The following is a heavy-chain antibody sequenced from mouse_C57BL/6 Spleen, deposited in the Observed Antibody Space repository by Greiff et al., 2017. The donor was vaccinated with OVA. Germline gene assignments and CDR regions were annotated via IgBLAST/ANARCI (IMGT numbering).Heavy chain of an antibody. Sequence: VQLQQPGAELVMPGASVKLSCKASGYTFTSSWMHWVKQRPGQGLEWIGELDPSASYTNYNQKFKGKSTLTVDKSSSTAYMQLSSLTSEDSAVYYCARGTYGSSSYAMDYWGQGTSVTVSS. CDR1: GYTFTSSW. CDR2: LDPSASYT. J-gene: IGHJ4*01. V-gene: IGHV1-69*01. CDR3: ARGTYGSSSYAMDY. D-gene: IGHD1-1*01.